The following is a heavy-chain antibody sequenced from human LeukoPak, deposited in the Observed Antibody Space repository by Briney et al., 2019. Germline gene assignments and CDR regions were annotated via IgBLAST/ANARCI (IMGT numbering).Heavy chain of an antibody. D-gene: IGHD4-17*01. Sequence: PSETLSLTCNVSGGSISNYFWIWIRQPAEKALECSGRIHASGSTNYSPSLKSRVTMSVDTSTNQFSLKLISVTAADTAIYYCARENRDDGDNRGRFFDYWGQGTLVTVSS. CDR2: IHASGST. CDR3: ARENRDDGDNRGRFFDY. V-gene: IGHV4-4*07. J-gene: IGHJ4*02. CDR1: GGSISNYF.